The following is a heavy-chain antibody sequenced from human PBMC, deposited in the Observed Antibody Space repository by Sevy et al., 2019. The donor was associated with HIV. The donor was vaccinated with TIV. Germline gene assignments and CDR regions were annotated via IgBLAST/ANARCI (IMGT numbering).Heavy chain of an antibody. CDR2: ISSSSSTI. D-gene: IGHD3-22*01. CDR1: GFTFSSYS. CDR3: ARAVLENYYDSSGYPDAFDI. J-gene: IGHJ3*02. V-gene: IGHV3-48*02. Sequence: GGSLRLSCAASGFTFSSYSMNWVRQAPGKGLEWVSYISSSSSTIYYADSVKGRFTISRDNAKNSLYLQMNSLRDEDTAMYYCARAVLENYYDSSGYPDAFDIWGQGTMVTVSS.